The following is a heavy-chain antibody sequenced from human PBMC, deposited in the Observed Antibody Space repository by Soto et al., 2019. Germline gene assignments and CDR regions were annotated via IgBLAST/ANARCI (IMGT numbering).Heavy chain of an antibody. CDR2: IYYSGST. V-gene: IGHV4-59*01. CDR1: GGSISSYY. Sequence: QVQLQESGPGLVKPSETLSLTCTVSGGSISSYYWSWIRQPPGKGLEWIGYIYYSGSTNYNPSLXGXVXMXXDTSKNQFSLQLSSVTPADTAVYYCARRYGPSFDYWGQGTLVTVSS. J-gene: IGHJ4*02. CDR3: ARRYGPSFDY. D-gene: IGHD4-17*01.